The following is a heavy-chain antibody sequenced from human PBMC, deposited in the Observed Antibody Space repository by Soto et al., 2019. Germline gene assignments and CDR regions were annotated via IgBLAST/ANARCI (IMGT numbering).Heavy chain of an antibody. D-gene: IGHD1-26*01. Sequence: GGSLRLSCAASGFTFCSYAMHWVRQAPGKGLEWVAVISYDGSNKYYAESVKGRFTISGDNSKNKLHLQMNSLRAEDTAVYYCARDVESGSSQYYYYYYGMDVWGQGTTVTVSS. CDR1: GFTFCSYA. V-gene: IGHV3-30-3*01. J-gene: IGHJ6*02. CDR3: ARDVESGSSQYYYYYYGMDV. CDR2: ISYDGSNK.